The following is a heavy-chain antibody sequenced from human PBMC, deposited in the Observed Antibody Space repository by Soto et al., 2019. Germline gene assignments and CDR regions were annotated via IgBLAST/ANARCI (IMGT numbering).Heavy chain of an antibody. Sequence: PGGSLRLSCAASGFTFSNYWRHWVRQAPGKGLVWVSRINPGGSITTYADSVQGRFTVSRDNARDTLYLQMNNLRGDDTAVYYCARVPTGKYGVWNYWGQGTLVTVSS. J-gene: IGHJ4*02. D-gene: IGHD2-8*01. CDR3: ARVPTGKYGVWNY. V-gene: IGHV3-74*01. CDR1: GFTFSNYW. CDR2: INPGGSIT.